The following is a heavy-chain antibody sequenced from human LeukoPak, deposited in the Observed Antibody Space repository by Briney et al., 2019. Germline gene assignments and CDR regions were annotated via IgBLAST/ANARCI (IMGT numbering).Heavy chain of an antibody. CDR3: ARVPRSYYYYYYMDV. J-gene: IGHJ6*03. V-gene: IGHV4-59*01. Sequence: SSETLSLTCTVSGGSISNFYWSWIRQPPGKGLEWLGYIYYSGSSNYNPSLKSRVTISADTSKNQFSLKLSSVTAADTAVYYCARVPRSYYYYYYMDVWGKGTTVTVS. CDR2: IYYSGSS. CDR1: GGSISNFY.